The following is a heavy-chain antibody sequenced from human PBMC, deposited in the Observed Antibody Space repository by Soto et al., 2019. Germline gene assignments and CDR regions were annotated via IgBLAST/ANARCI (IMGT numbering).Heavy chain of an antibody. V-gene: IGHV4-39*01. D-gene: IGHD2-2*01. CDR2: IYYSGST. J-gene: IGHJ3*02. Sequence: QLQLQESGPGLVKPSETLSLTCTVSGGSISSSSYYWGWIRQPPGKGLEWIGSIYYSGSTYYNPSLKSRVTISVDTSKNQFSLKLSSVTAADTAVYYCERPSSSTYCSSTSCYQRAHAFHIWGQGTMVTVSS. CDR1: GGSISSSSYY. CDR3: ERPSSSTYCSSTSCYQRAHAFHI.